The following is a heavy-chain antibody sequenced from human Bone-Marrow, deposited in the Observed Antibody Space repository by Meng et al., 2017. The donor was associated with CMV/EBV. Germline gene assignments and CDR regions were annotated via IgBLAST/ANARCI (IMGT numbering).Heavy chain of an antibody. V-gene: IGHV3-11*01. J-gene: IGHJ5*02. CDR1: GLIFSDYY. CDR2: ISSSGSTI. CDR3: ARDIKWELQVWFDP. D-gene: IGHD1-26*01. Sequence: ASGLIFSDYYMSWIRQAPGKGLEWVSYISSSGSTIYYADSVKGRFTISRDNAKNSLYLQMNSLRAEDTAVYYCARDIKWELQVWFDPWGQGTLVTVSS.